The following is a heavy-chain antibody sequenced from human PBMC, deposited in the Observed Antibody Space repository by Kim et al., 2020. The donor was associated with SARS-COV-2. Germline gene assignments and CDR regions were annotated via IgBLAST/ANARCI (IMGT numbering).Heavy chain of an antibody. D-gene: IGHD6-13*01. V-gene: IGHV4-39*01. J-gene: IGHJ4*01. CDR2: ISLTGST. CDR3: ARHSRAGIGAPVEY. CDR1: GGSISSTPYF. Sequence: SETLSLTCSVSGGSISSTPYFWVWVRQPPGQGLEWVGSISLTGSTYYNLSLKSRVTISADTSKNHVSLRLSSVTAADTAIYYCARHSRAGIGAPVEYWG.